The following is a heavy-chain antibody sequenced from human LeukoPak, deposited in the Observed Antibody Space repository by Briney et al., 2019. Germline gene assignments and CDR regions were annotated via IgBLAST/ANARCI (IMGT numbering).Heavy chain of an antibody. Sequence: PSETLSLTCTVSGGSISSHYWSWVRQPPGKGLEWVGYIYYSGSTNYNTSPKRRVTIPSAKSNNQSSPKRSSMTAADRAGYYFSRTCASRYSSGPSRNWFDPWGQGTLVTVSS. D-gene: IGHD6-19*01. V-gene: IGHV4-59*11. CDR3: SRTCASRYSSGPSRNWFDP. J-gene: IGHJ5*02. CDR2: IYYSGST. CDR1: GGSISSHY.